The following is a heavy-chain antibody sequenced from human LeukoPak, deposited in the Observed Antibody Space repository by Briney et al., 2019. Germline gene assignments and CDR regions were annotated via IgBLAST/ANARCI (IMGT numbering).Heavy chain of an antibody. D-gene: IGHD4-17*01. J-gene: IGHJ4*02. CDR3: AISTTVTTPFDY. CDR2: MNPNSGNT. CDR1: GYTFTSYD. V-gene: IGHV1-8*01. Sequence: ASVKVSCKASGYTFTSYDINWVRQATGQGLEWMGWMNPNSGNTGYAQKFQGRVTMTRNTSISTAYMELSSLRSEDTAVYYCAISTTVTTPFDYWGQGTLVTVSS.